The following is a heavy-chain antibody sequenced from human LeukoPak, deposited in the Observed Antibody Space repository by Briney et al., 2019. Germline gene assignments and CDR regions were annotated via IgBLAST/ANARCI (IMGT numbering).Heavy chain of an antibody. CDR1: GYTFTGYY. J-gene: IGHJ4*02. CDR2: INPNSGGT. Sequence: ASVKVSCKASGYTFTGYYMHWVRQAPGQGLEWMGWINPNSGGTNYAQKFQGRVTMTRDTSISTAYMELSRLRSDDTAVYYCARDSPEYGYYFDYWGQGTLVTVS. CDR3: ARDSPEYGYYFDY. D-gene: IGHD2/OR15-2a*01. V-gene: IGHV1-2*02.